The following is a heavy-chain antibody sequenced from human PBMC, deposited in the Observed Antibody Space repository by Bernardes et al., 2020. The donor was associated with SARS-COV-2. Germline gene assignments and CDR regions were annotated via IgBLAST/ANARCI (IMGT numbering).Heavy chain of an antibody. CDR3: ARGEYDNLTGYTYWYFDL. CDR2: MNPNSGNT. J-gene: IGHJ2*01. Sequence: ASVKVSCKASGYTFTNYDINWVRQATGQGLEWMGWMNPNSGNTGYAQKFQGRVTMTRDTSISTAYMELSSLRSVDTAVYFCARGEYDNLTGYTYWYFDLWGRGTLVTVSS. CDR1: GYTFTNYD. V-gene: IGHV1-8*01. D-gene: IGHD3-9*01.